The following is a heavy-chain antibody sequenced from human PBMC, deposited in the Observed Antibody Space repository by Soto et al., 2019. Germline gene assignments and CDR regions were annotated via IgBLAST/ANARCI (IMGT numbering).Heavy chain of an antibody. Sequence: QVQVVQSGAEVKKPGSSVKVSCKVSGGIFTNNAISWVRQAPGQGLEWLGGVIPLFDTAYYAQIFRGRLRSSAGGATTTAYMELSGMTSADTAVYFCATAGHNDGYNFSHGMDDWGQGTTVTVS. J-gene: IGHJ6*02. CDR3: ATAGHNDGYNFSHGMDD. CDR1: GGIFTNNA. D-gene: IGHD3-16*01. V-gene: IGHV1-69*01. CDR2: VIPLFDTA.